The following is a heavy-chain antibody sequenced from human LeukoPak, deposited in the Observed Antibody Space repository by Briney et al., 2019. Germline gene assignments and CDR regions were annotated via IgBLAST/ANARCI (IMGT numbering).Heavy chain of an antibody. CDR3: ARALSPFYDYVCGSYSGIDY. CDR1: GYTFTSYD. V-gene: IGHV1-8*01. D-gene: IGHD3-16*01. CDR2: MNPNSGNT. J-gene: IGHJ4*02. Sequence: ASVKVSCKASGYTFTSYDINWVRQATGQGLEWMGWMNPNSGNTGYAQKFQGRVTVTRSTSISTAYMELSSLRSEDTAVYYCARALSPFYDYVCGSYSGIDYWGQGTLVTVSS.